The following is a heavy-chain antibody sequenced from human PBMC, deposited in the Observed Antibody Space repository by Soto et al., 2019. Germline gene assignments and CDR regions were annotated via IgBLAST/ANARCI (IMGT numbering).Heavy chain of an antibody. CDR1: GFTVSSNY. J-gene: IGHJ4*02. CDR3: ARDSQLARYCSGGSCYSRVLDY. D-gene: IGHD2-15*01. Sequence: GGSLRLSCAASGFTVSSNYMSWVRQAPGKGLEWVSVIYSGGSTYYADSVKGRFTISRHNSKNTLYLQMNSLRAEDTAVYYCARDSQLARYCSGGSCYSRVLDYWGQGTLVTVSS. CDR2: IYSGGST. V-gene: IGHV3-53*04.